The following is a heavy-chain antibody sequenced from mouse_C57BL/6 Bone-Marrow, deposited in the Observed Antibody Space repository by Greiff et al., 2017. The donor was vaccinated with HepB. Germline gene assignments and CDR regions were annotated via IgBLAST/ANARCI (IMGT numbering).Heavy chain of an antibody. J-gene: IGHJ1*03. V-gene: IGHV5-9-1*02. Sequence: EVKVVESGEGLVKPGGSLKLSCAASGFTFSSYAMSWVRQTPEKRLEWVAYISSGGDYIYYADTVKGRFTISRDNARNTLYLQMSSLKSEDTAMYYCTRDRPHYYGSSWYFDVWGTGTTVTVSS. D-gene: IGHD1-1*01. CDR1: GFTFSSYA. CDR2: ISSGGDYI. CDR3: TRDRPHYYGSSWYFDV.